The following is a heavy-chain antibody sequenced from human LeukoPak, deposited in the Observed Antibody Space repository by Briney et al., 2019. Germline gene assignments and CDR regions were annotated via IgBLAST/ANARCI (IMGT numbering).Heavy chain of an antibody. J-gene: IGHJ4*02. V-gene: IGHV3-30*02. CDR3: AKDRDWASGAGTDLDY. CDR1: GFTFSSYG. D-gene: IGHD6-13*01. Sequence: GGSLRLSCAASGFTFSSYGMHWVRQAPGKGLEWVTFIRYDAINEYYVDSVKGRFTISRDNSKNTLYLQMNSLRPEDTAVYYCAKDRDWASGAGTDLDYWGQGTLVTVSS. CDR2: IRYDAINE.